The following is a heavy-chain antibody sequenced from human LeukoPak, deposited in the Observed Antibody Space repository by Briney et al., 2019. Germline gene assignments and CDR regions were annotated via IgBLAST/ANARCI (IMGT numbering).Heavy chain of an antibody. CDR2: ISAYNGNT. CDR3: ARAVPGSAAGPGLFDY. CDR1: GYTFTSYG. J-gene: IGHJ4*02. Sequence: GASVKVSCKASGYTFTSYGISWVRQAPGQGLEWMGWISAYNGNTNYAQKLQGRVTMTTDTSTSTAYMELRSLRSDDTAVYYCARAVPGSAAGPGLFDYWGQGTLVTVSS. V-gene: IGHV1-18*01. D-gene: IGHD3-10*02.